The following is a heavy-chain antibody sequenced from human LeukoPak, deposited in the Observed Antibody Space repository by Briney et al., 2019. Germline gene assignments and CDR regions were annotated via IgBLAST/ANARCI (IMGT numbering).Heavy chain of an antibody. D-gene: IGHD4-17*01. CDR3: ARDLVTVTKGFDI. Sequence: PSETLSLTCAVSGDPFSSHYWTWIRQAPGRGLEWIGYISYIGTTNYNPSLKSRVAISIDTSKNQFSLKLTSVTTADTAVYYCARDLVTVTKGFDIWGLGTMVSVSS. CDR2: ISYIGTT. CDR1: GDPFSSHY. V-gene: IGHV4-59*11. J-gene: IGHJ3*02.